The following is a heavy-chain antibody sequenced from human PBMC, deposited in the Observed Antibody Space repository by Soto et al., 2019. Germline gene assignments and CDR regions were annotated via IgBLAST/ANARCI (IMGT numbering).Heavy chain of an antibody. D-gene: IGHD2-21*01. CDR1: GGSISSGGYS. CDR3: ARAGGDSQYYFDY. J-gene: IGHJ4*02. V-gene: IGHV4-30-2*01. CDR2: IYHSGST. Sequence: SETLSLTCAVSGGSISSGGYSWSWIRQPPGKGLEWIGYIYHSGSTYYNPSLKSRVTISVDRSKNQFSLKLSSVTAADTAVYYCARAGGDSQYYFDYWGQGTLVTVSS.